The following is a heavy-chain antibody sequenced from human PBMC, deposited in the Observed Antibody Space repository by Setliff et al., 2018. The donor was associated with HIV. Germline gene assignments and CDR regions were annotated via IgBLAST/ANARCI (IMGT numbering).Heavy chain of an antibody. D-gene: IGHD5-18*01. CDR2: IKEDENEK. Sequence: GGSLRLSCVASGFIFRKYCMSWVRQAPGKGLEWVATIKEDENEKKYVDSVKGRFTISRDNAKNSLYLQMNSLGAEDTAVYYCAREGSGWCDYWGQGTLVTVSS. V-gene: IGHV3-7*03. CDR3: AREGSGWCDY. J-gene: IGHJ4*02. CDR1: GFIFRKYC.